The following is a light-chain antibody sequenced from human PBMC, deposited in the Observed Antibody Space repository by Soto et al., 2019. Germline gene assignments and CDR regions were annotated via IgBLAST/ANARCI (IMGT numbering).Light chain of an antibody. CDR3: FSHAGSSTFVV. CDR1: SSDVGAYNF. V-gene: IGLV2-14*01. CDR2: DVS. Sequence: QSALSQPASVSGSPGQSITISCTGTSSDVGAYNFVSWYQQYPGKAPKLMIYDVSNRPSGVSIRFSGSKSGNTASLTISGLQAEDEAEYFCFSHAGSSTFVVFGGGTQLTVL. J-gene: IGLJ2*01.